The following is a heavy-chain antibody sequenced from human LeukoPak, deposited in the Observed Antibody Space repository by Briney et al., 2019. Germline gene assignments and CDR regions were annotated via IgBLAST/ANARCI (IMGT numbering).Heavy chain of an antibody. D-gene: IGHD6-6*01. Sequence: GRSLRLSCAASGFTFDDYAMHWVRQAPGKGLEWVSGISWNSGRMDYADSVKGRFTISRGNAKNSLYLQMNSLRTEDMALYYCAKDMGYSSSSTFDYWGQGTLVTVSS. J-gene: IGHJ4*02. CDR1: GFTFDDYA. CDR3: AKDMGYSSSSTFDY. V-gene: IGHV3-9*03. CDR2: ISWNSGRM.